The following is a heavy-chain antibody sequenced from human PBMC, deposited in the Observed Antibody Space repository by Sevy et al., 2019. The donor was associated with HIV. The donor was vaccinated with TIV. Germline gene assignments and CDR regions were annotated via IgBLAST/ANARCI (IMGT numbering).Heavy chain of an antibody. Sequence: ASVKVSCKVSGYTLTEFSMHWGRQAPGKGLEWMGTFDPEDGETIYAQKFQGRVTMTEDTSTDTAYMELSSLRSEDTAVYYCATTKDYYDSSGYPFDYWGQGTLVTVSS. CDR1: GYTLTEFS. J-gene: IGHJ4*02. D-gene: IGHD3-22*01. CDR3: ATTKDYYDSSGYPFDY. V-gene: IGHV1-24*01. CDR2: FDPEDGET.